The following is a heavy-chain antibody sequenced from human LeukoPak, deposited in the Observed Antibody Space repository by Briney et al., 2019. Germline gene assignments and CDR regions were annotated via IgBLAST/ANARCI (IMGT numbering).Heavy chain of an antibody. J-gene: IGHJ4*02. Sequence: SETLSLTCSVSGGSISSYYWSWIRQPPGKGLEWIGYIYYSGSTNYNPSLKSRVTISVDTSKNQFSLKLSSVTAADTAVYYCARQGAGVPFDYWGQGTLVTVSS. D-gene: IGHD3-10*01. CDR1: GGSISSYY. V-gene: IGHV4-59*08. CDR3: ARQGAGVPFDY. CDR2: IYYSGST.